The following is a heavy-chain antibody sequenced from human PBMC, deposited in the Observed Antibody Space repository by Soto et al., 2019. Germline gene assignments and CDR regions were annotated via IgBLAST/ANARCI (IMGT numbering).Heavy chain of an antibody. V-gene: IGHV3-48*03. CDR2: ISSSGSTI. Sequence: GGSLSLSCASSGFTFSSYEMNWVRPAPGKGLEWVSYISSSGSTIYYADSVKGRFTISRDNAKNSLYLQMNSLRAEDTAVYYCARDSIYDILTGYYNVPYSYGMDVWGQGTTVTVSS. CDR3: ARDSIYDILTGYYNVPYSYGMDV. J-gene: IGHJ6*02. CDR1: GFTFSSYE. D-gene: IGHD3-9*01.